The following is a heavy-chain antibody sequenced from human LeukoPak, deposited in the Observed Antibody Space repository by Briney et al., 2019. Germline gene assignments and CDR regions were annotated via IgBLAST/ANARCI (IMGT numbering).Heavy chain of an antibody. Sequence: PGGSLRLSCTASGLTFSTSGFNWVRQAPGKGLEWVASIGPTGSDRYHADSIKGRFTISRDNANNFLYLQMNSLRAEDTAVYYCARDPTYYYDSSGYQMGGYWGQGTLVTVSS. CDR3: ARDPTYYYDSSGYQMGGY. J-gene: IGHJ4*02. CDR2: IGPTGSDR. V-gene: IGHV3-21*06. D-gene: IGHD3-22*01. CDR1: GLTFSTSG.